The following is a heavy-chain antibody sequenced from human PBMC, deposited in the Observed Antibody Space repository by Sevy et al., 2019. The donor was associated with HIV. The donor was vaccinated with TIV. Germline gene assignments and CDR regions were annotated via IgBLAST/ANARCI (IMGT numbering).Heavy chain of an antibody. J-gene: IGHJ6*02. V-gene: IGHV3-9*01. CDR1: GFPFNDHA. D-gene: IGHD2-21*01. CDR3: AKVINRGCDGVNCYSYYYYFYGLDV. CDR2: ISWNSRNI. Sequence: GGSLRLSCAASGFPFNDHAMHWVRQVPGKGLEWVSGISWNSRNIGYADSVKGGFTISRDNARHFVDLEMNSLRPEDTAFYYCAKVINRGCDGVNCYSYYYYFYGLDVWGQGTTVTVSS.